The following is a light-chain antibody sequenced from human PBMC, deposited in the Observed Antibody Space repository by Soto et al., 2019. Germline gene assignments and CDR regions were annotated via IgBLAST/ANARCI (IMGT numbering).Light chain of an antibody. Sequence: QSALTQPASVSGSPGQSITISCTGTSSDVGAYNYVSWFQQHPGKAPTLIISEVSSRPSGVSNRFSGSKSGNAASLTISGLQAEDEADYFCFSFTTDWTHVFGTGTKVT. CDR3: FSFTTDWTHV. V-gene: IGLV2-14*01. J-gene: IGLJ1*01. CDR2: EVS. CDR1: SSDVGAYNY.